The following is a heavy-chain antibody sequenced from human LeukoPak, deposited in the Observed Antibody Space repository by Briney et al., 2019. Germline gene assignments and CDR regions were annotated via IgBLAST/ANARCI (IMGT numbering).Heavy chain of an antibody. CDR2: ISYDGSNK. CDR3: ARDLRLIHYYDSSGPH. V-gene: IGHV3-30*14. J-gene: IGHJ1*01. CDR1: GFTFSSYA. Sequence: PGGSLRLSCAASGFTFSSYAMHWVRQAPGKGLEWVAVISYDGSNKYYADSVKGRFTISRDNSKNTLYLQMNSLRAEDTAVYYCARDLRLIHYYDSSGPHWGQGTLVTVSS. D-gene: IGHD3-22*01.